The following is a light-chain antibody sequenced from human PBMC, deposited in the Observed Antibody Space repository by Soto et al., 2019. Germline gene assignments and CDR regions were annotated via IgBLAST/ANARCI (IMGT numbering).Light chain of an antibody. Sequence: DIQMTQSPSSLSASVGDRVTITCRASQSISSYLNWYQQKPGKAPKLLIYAASTLQSGVPSRFSGSGSGTEFTLTISSLQPEDFATYYCQQSYSTPLTFGGGTKVELK. CDR1: QSISSY. J-gene: IGKJ4*01. CDR2: AAS. CDR3: QQSYSTPLT. V-gene: IGKV1-39*01.